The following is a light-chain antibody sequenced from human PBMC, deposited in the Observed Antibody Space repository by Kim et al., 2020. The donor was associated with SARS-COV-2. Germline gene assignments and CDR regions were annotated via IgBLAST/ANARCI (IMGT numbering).Light chain of an antibody. CDR1: KLGDKY. CDR2: QDS. V-gene: IGLV3-1*01. J-gene: IGLJ2*01. Sequence: VSPGQTASITCSGDKLGDKYACWYQQKPGQSPVLVIYQDSKRPSGIPERFSGSNSGNTATLTISGTQPMDEADYYCQAWDSSPVVFGGGTQLTVL. CDR3: QAWDSSPVV.